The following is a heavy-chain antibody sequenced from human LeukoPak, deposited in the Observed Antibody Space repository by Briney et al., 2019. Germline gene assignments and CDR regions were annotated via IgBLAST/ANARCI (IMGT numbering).Heavy chain of an antibody. V-gene: IGHV3-30*18. CDR1: GLTFSSYG. Sequence: GRSLRLSCAASGLTFSSYGMHWVRQAPGKGLEWVAVISYDGTIRNYADSVKGRFTISRDNSKNTLYLQMNSLTAEDTALYYCAKGGCSSTTCYLANPWGQGTLVTVSS. CDR3: AKGGCSSTTCYLANP. J-gene: IGHJ5*02. D-gene: IGHD2-2*01. CDR2: ISYDGTIR.